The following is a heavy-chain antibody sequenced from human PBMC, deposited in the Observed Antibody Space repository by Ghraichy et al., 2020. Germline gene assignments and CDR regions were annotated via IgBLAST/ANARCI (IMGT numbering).Heavy chain of an antibody. D-gene: IGHD2-15*01. Sequence: LSLTCAASGVTFSNAWMSWVSQAPGKGLEWVGRIKSKTDGGTTDYAAPVKGRFTISRDDSKDTLYLQMNSLNTEDTAVYYCTTDYCSGGTCYSGYYFMDVLCKGTTVPVS. J-gene: IGHJ6*03. CDR1: GVTFSNAW. V-gene: IGHV3-15*01. CDR3: TTDYCSGGTCYSGYYFMDV. CDR2: IKSKTDGGTT.